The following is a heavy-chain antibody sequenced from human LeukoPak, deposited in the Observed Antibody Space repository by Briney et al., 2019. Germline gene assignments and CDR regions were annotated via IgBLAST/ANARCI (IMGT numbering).Heavy chain of an antibody. J-gene: IGHJ4*02. V-gene: IGHV4-59*12. Sequence: SSETLSLACSVSGGSISSYYWNFIRQPPGKGLEWIGNIYYSGSTNYNPSLKSRVTISVDTSKNQFSLKLSSVTAADTAVYYCARLVLRYFDWLALPGDYWGQGTLVTVSS. CDR2: IYYSGST. CDR1: GGSISSYY. D-gene: IGHD3-9*01. CDR3: ARLVLRYFDWLALPGDY.